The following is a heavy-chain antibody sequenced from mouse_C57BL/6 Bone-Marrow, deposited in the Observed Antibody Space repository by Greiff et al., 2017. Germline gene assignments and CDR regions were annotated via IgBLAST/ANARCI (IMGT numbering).Heavy chain of an antibody. CDR3: ARIEALWLRLDFDV. Sequence: EVKLMESGPELVKPGASVKMSCKASGYTFTDYNMHWVKQSHGKSLEWIGYINPNNGGTSYNQKFKGKATLTVNKSSSTAYMELRSLTSEDSAVYYCARIEALWLRLDFDVWGTGTTVTVSS. CDR2: INPNNGGT. CDR1: GYTFTDYN. V-gene: IGHV1-22*01. J-gene: IGHJ1*03. D-gene: IGHD2-2*01.